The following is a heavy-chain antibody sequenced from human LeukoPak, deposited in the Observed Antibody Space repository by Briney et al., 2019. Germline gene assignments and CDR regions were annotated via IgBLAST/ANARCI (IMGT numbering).Heavy chain of an antibody. CDR3: AKDISSSWYGPFDY. CDR1: GFTFSSYG. J-gene: IGHJ4*02. Sequence: GGSLRLSCAASGFTFSSYGMHWVRQAPGKGLEWVAFIRYDGSNKYYADSVKGRFTISRDNSKNTLYLQMNSLRAEDTAVYYCAKDISSSWYGPFDYWGQGTLVTVSS. D-gene: IGHD6-13*01. V-gene: IGHV3-30*02. CDR2: IRYDGSNK.